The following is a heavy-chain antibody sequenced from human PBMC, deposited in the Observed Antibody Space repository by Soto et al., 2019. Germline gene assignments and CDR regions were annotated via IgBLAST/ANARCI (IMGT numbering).Heavy chain of an antibody. V-gene: IGHV3-33*01. Sequence: QVQLVESGGGVVQPGRSLRLSCAASGFTFSSYGMHWVRQAPGKGLEWVAVIWYDGSNKYYADSVKGRFTISRDNSKNTLYPQMNSLRAEDTAVYYCARGSDYGDYFDYWGQGTLVTVSS. J-gene: IGHJ4*02. D-gene: IGHD4-17*01. CDR2: IWYDGSNK. CDR3: ARGSDYGDYFDY. CDR1: GFTFSSYG.